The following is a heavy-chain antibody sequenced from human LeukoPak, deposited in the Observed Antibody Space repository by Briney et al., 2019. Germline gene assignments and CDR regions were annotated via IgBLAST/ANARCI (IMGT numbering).Heavy chain of an antibody. D-gene: IGHD2-15*01. CDR1: GGSFSGYY. Sequence: KSSETLSLTCAVYGGSFSGYYWSWIRQPPGKGLEWIGEINHSESTNYNPSLKSRVTISVDTSKNQFSLKLSSVTAADTAVYYCARACRGIVVVVAATRVCYFDYWGQGTLVTVSS. J-gene: IGHJ4*02. CDR3: ARACRGIVVVVAATRVCYFDY. V-gene: IGHV4-34*01. CDR2: INHSEST.